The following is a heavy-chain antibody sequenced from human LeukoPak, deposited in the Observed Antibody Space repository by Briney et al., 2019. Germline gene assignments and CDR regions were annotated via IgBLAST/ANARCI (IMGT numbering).Heavy chain of an antibody. CDR2: INPNSGGT. Sequence: ASVKVSCKASGYTFTGYYMHWVRQAPGQGLEWMGWINPNSGGTNYAQKFQGRVTMTRDTSISTAYMELSRLRSDDTAMYYCARDMGFLRGWPDPWGQGTLVTVSS. CDR1: GYTFTGYY. D-gene: IGHD3-3*01. J-gene: IGHJ5*02. V-gene: IGHV1-2*02. CDR3: ARDMGFLRGWPDP.